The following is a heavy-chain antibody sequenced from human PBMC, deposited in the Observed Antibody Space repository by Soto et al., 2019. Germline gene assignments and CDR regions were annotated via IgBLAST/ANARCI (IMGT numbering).Heavy chain of an antibody. Sequence: QVQLVQSGAEVKKPGASVRVSRKASGYTFTTYYLHWLRQAPGQGLEWMGIIDPRAGSASHAQNFQGRVTMTRDTSTRTVYMDLRSLRSEDTAVYYCARAGYYDSSGYDGFDIWGQGTMVTVSS. D-gene: IGHD3-22*01. CDR1: GYTFTTYY. CDR2: IDPRAGSA. CDR3: ARAGYYDSSGYDGFDI. V-gene: IGHV1-46*01. J-gene: IGHJ3*02.